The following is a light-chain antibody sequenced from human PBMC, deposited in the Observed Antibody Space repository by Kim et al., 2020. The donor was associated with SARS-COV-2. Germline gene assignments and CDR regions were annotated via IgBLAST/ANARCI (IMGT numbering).Light chain of an antibody. CDR1: QRINTW. J-gene: IGKJ4*01. Sequence: ASVGDRVTMTCRASQRINTWLAWYQQKPGKAPKLLIYKASSLESGVPSRFSGSGSGTEFTLTISSLQPDDFATYYCQQYNTYLLTFGGGTKVEIK. V-gene: IGKV1-5*03. CDR3: QQYNTYLLT. CDR2: KAS.